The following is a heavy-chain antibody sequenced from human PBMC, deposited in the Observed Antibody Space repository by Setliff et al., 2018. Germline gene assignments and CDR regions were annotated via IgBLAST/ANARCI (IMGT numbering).Heavy chain of an antibody. Sequence: PSETLSLTCTVYGGSFSNYYWSWIRQPPGKGLEWIGEINHSGSTNYNPSLKSRVTMSVDPSKNHFSLKVTSVTVADTAVYYCAREGPESDSSGYMDVWGQGTTVTVS. V-gene: IGHV4-34*01. CDR1: GGSFSNYY. D-gene: IGHD4-4*01. CDR3: AREGPESDSSGYMDV. J-gene: IGHJ6*03. CDR2: INHSGST.